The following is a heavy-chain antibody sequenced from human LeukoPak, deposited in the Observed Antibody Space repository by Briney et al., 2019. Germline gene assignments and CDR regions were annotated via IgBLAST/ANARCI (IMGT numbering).Heavy chain of an antibody. V-gene: IGHV3-30-3*01. CDR2: ISYDGSNK. Sequence: GGSLRLSCAASGFTFSSYAMHWVRQAPGKGLEWVAVISYDGSNKYYADSVKGRFTISRDNSKNTLYLQMNSLRAEDTAVYYCAKDLGGGSCYWGQGTLVTVSS. D-gene: IGHD2-15*01. CDR3: AKDLGGGSCY. CDR1: GFTFSSYA. J-gene: IGHJ4*02.